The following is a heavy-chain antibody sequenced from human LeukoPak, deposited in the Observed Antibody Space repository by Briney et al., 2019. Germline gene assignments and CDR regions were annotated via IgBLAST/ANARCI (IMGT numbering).Heavy chain of an antibody. V-gene: IGHV4-4*07. CDR3: ARDLHYDSSDSAYYFDS. CDR2: IYSSGSR. CDR1: DGSTCSYS. J-gene: IGHJ4*02. Sequence: PSETLSLTCALSDGSTCSYSWSWSRPPAGERLEWIGRIYSSGSRNSNPCLKRRVTMSLDTSKNQLSLRLSSVTAADTAVYYCARDLHYDSSDSAYYFDSWGQGILVTVSS. D-gene: IGHD3-22*01.